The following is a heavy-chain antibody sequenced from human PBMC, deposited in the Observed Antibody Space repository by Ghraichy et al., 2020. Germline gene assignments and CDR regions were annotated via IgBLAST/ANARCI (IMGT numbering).Heavy chain of an antibody. J-gene: IGHJ6*02. Sequence: GGSLRLSCAASGFTFSSYWMSWVRQAPGKGLEWVANIKQDGSEKYYVDSVKGRFTISRDNAKNSLYLQMNSLRAEDTAVYYCARDIMSGYYNYYYYYGMDVWGQGTTVTVSS. CDR2: IKQDGSEK. D-gene: IGHD3-22*01. V-gene: IGHV3-7*03. CDR3: ARDIMSGYYNYYYYYGMDV. CDR1: GFTFSSYW.